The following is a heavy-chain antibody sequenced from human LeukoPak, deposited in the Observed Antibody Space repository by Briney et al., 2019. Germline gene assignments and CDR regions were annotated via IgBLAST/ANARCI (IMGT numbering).Heavy chain of an antibody. CDR2: MYGGGAT. CDR1: GFSVSSNH. D-gene: IGHD3-22*01. V-gene: IGHV3-53*01. Sequence: GGSLRLSCTASGFSVSSNHMSWVRQAPGKGLEWVSLMYGGGATSYAESEKGRFTLSRDNSKNTLFFEMNSLRAEDTAVYYCARLAAGYWYFDLWGRGTLVTVSS. J-gene: IGHJ2*01. CDR3: ARLAAGYWYFDL.